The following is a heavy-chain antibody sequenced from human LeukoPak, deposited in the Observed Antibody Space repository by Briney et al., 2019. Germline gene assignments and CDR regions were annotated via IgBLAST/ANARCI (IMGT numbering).Heavy chain of an antibody. CDR1: GASFSGYY. D-gene: IGHD5-18*01. Sequence: SETLSLTCAVYGASFSGYYWGWIRQPPGKGLEWIGEINHSGSTNYNPSLKSRVTISVDTSKNQFSLKLSSVTAADTAVYYCARGGGYSYGPPFDYWGQGTLVTVSS. CDR2: INHSGST. CDR3: ARGGGYSYGPPFDY. J-gene: IGHJ4*02. V-gene: IGHV4-34*01.